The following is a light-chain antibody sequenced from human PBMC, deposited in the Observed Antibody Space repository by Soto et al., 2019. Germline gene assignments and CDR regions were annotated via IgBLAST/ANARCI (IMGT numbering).Light chain of an antibody. J-gene: IGKJ4*01. Sequence: DIQMTHSPSSLSASVGDRVTITCRASQSISSYLNWYQQKPGKAPKLLIYAASSLQSGVPSRFSGSGSGTDFTLTISSLQPEDFATYYCQQNYSTPLTFGGGTKVDIK. V-gene: IGKV1-39*01. CDR3: QQNYSTPLT. CDR1: QSISSY. CDR2: AAS.